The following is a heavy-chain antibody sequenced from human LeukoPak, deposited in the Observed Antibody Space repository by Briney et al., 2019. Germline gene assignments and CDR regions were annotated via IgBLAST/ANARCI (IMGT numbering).Heavy chain of an antibody. Sequence: GASVKVSCKASGYTFTGYPINWVRQATGQGLEWTAWMHPDSGVTVYAQKFQGRVTMTRNTSISTAYMELTSLTSGDTAVYYCTRGWNSDWGQGTLVTVSS. CDR3: TRGWNSD. J-gene: IGHJ4*02. V-gene: IGHV1-8*01. CDR2: MHPDSGVT. D-gene: IGHD1-1*01. CDR1: GYTFTGYP.